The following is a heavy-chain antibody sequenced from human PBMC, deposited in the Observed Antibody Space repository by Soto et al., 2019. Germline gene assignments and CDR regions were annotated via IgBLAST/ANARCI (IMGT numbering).Heavy chain of an antibody. V-gene: IGHV3-74*03. D-gene: IGHD1-1*01. CDR2: INNDGGVT. CDR3: TTDGSFAQHV. J-gene: IGHJ3*01. CDR1: GFTFTTTW. Sequence: GGSLRLSCAASGFTFTTTWLHWVRQAPGMGLVWVSHINNDGGVTTYADSVKGRFTISRDNAKNTVYLQMNSLRAEDTAVYYCTTDGSFAQHVWGQGIMVTVSS.